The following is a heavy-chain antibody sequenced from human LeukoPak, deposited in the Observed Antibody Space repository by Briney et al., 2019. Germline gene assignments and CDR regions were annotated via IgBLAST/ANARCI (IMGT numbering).Heavy chain of an antibody. CDR2: INPNSGGT. D-gene: IGHD2-2*02. Sequence: GASVKVSCKASGYTSTGYYMHWVRQAPGQGLEWMGWINPNSGGTNYAQKFQGRVTMTRDTSISTAYMELSRLRSDDTAVYYCARDIVVVPAAIRGNWFDPWGQGTLVTVSS. CDR3: ARDIVVVPAAIRGNWFDP. CDR1: GYTSTGYY. J-gene: IGHJ5*02. V-gene: IGHV1-2*02.